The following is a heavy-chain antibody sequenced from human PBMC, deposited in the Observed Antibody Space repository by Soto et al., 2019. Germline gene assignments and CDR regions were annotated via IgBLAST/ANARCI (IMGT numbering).Heavy chain of an antibody. CDR2: INPNSGGT. CDR1: GYTFTGYY. V-gene: IGHV1-2*04. J-gene: IGHJ5*02. Sequence: QVQLVQSGAEVKKPGASVKVSCKASGYTFTGYYMHWVRQAPGQGLEWMGWINPNSGGTNYAQKFRGWVTMTRDTSISTAYMALSRLRSDDTAVYYCARNPLRSGRGNWFDPWGQGTLVTVSS. D-gene: IGHD6-19*01. CDR3: ARNPLRSGRGNWFDP.